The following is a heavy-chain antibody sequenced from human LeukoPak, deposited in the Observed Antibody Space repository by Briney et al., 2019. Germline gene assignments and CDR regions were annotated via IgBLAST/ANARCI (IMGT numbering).Heavy chain of an antibody. D-gene: IGHD2/OR15-2a*01. J-gene: IGHJ6*02. CDR1: GFAFADYA. CDR2: IHADGGRT. Sequence: GGSLRLSCAASGFAFADYAMHWVRQIPGKGLECVAHIHADGGRTFYADSVKGRFTVFRDNAKNSLFLQMDSLTSDDTALYYCSTWAFYHGLDVWAKGPRSSSP. V-gene: IGHV3-43*02. CDR3: STWAFYHGLDV.